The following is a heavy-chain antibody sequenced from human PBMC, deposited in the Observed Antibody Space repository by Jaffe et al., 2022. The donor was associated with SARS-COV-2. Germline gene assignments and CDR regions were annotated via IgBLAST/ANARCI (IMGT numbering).Heavy chain of an antibody. CDR2: INPSGGST. CDR1: GYTFTNYY. V-gene: IGHV1-46*01. CDR3: ARRTRYCGGGNCYSMYGMDV. J-gene: IGHJ6*02. Sequence: QVQLVQSGAEVKKPGASVKVSCKASGYTFTNYYVHWVRQAPGQGLEWVGIINPSGGSTTYAQKFQGRVTMTRDTSTSTVYMELSSLRSEDTAVYYCARRTRYCGGGNCYSMYGMDVWGQGTTVTVSS. D-gene: IGHD2-15*01.